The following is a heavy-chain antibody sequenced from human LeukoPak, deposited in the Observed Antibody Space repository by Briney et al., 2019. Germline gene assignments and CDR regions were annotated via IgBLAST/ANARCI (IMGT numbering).Heavy chain of an antibody. CDR3: ARGPNLGPPDY. Sequence: EASVKVSCKTSGYTFTTYYMHWVRQAPGQGLEWMGVINPSGGSTNYAQKFQGGATMTRDTSTSSVYMELTSLRSEDTAVYYCARGPNLGPPDYWGQGTLVTVSS. V-gene: IGHV1-46*01. D-gene: IGHD4/OR15-4a*01. J-gene: IGHJ4*02. CDR1: GYTFTTYY. CDR2: INPSGGST.